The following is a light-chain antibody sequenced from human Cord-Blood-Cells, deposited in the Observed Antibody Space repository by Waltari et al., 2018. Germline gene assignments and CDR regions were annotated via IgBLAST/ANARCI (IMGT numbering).Light chain of an antibody. CDR1: QSVSSSY. J-gene: IGKJ2*01. Sequence: EIVLTPSPGTLSLSPGERATLSCRASQSVSSSYLAWYQQKPGQAPRPLIYGASSRATGIPDRFSGSGSGTDFTLTISRLEPEDFAVYYCQQYGSSPKYTFGQGTKLEIK. CDR3: QQYGSSPKYT. V-gene: IGKV3-20*01. CDR2: GAS.